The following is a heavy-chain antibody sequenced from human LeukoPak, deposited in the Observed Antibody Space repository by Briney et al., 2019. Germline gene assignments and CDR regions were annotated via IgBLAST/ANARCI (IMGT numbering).Heavy chain of an antibody. CDR2: ISSSSSYI. J-gene: IGHJ6*03. D-gene: IGHD3-3*01. Sequence: GGSLRLSCAASGFTFSSYSMNWVRQAPGKGLEWVSSISSSSSYIYYADSVKGRFTISRDNAKNSLYLQMNSLRAEDTAVYYCARDFGRRFLEWLPERYYYYYYMDVWGKGTTVTVSS. CDR1: GFTFSSYS. CDR3: ARDFGRRFLEWLPERYYYYYYMDV. V-gene: IGHV3-21*01.